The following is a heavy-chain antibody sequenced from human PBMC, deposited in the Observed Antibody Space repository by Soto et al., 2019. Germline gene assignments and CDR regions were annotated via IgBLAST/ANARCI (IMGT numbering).Heavy chain of an antibody. V-gene: IGHV4-4*07. J-gene: IGHJ4*02. CDR3: AGGRTMSWNVLDF. CDR2: THTSGST. CDR1: GGSISSYY. Sequence: QVQLQESGPGLVRPSETLSLTCTVSGGSISSYYWTWIRQPPGKGLEWIGRTHTSGSTDYNSSLRTRVTMSVDTSKNQLSLKMTSVAAADTVIYYCAGGRTMSWNVLDFWGRGTLVTVSS. D-gene: IGHD1-1*01.